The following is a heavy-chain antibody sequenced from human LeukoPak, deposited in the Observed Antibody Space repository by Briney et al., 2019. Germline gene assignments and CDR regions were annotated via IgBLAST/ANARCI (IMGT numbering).Heavy chain of an antibody. V-gene: IGHV1-18*01. Sequence: PSVKVSCKASGYTFTSYGIGWVRQAPGQGLEWMGWISAYNGNTNYAQKLQGRVTMTTDTSTSTAYMELRSLRSDDTAVYYCARDSPGYSGYLYCFDYWGQGTLVTVSS. J-gene: IGHJ4*02. D-gene: IGHD5-12*01. CDR1: GYTFTSYG. CDR2: ISAYNGNT. CDR3: ARDSPGYSGYLYCFDY.